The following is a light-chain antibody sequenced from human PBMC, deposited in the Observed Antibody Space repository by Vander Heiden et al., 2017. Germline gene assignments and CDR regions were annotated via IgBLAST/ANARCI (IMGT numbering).Light chain of an antibody. CDR1: QGISSY. Sequence: AIRMAPSPSSFSASTGDRVTITCRASQGISSYLAWYQQKPGKAPKLLIYAASTLQSGVPSRFSGSGSGTDFTLTISCLQSEDIATYYCQQYDSYPLTFGGGTKVEIK. CDR2: AAS. V-gene: IGKV1-8*01. CDR3: QQYDSYPLT. J-gene: IGKJ4*01.